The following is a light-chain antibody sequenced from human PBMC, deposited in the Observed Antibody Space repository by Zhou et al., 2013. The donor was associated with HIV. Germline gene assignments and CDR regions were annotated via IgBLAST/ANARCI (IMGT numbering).Light chain of an antibody. CDR1: QSVSSN. CDR2: GAS. CDR3: QQLQSYPIT. V-gene: IGKV3-15*01. J-gene: IGKJ5*01. Sequence: EIVMTQSPATLSVSPGERATFSCRASQSVSSNLAWYQQKPGQAPRLLMYGASTRATGIPARLSGSGSGTEFTLTISSLQPEDFATYYCQQLQSYPITFGQGTRLEIK.